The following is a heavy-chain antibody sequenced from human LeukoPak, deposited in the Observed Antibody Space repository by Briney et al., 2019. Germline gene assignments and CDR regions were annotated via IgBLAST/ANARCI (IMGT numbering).Heavy chain of an antibody. Sequence: SETLSLTCTVSGYSISSGYYWGWIRQPPGKGLEWIGSIYHSGSTYYNPSLKSRVTISVDTSKNQFSLKLSSVTAADTAVYYCARVADYDILTGGGYFDYWGQGTLVTVSS. D-gene: IGHD3-9*01. CDR1: GYSISSGYY. V-gene: IGHV4-38-2*02. CDR3: ARVADYDILTGGGYFDY. J-gene: IGHJ4*02. CDR2: IYHSGST.